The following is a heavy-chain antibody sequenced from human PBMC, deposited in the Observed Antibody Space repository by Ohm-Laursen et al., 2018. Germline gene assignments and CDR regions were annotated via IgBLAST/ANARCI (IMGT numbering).Heavy chain of an antibody. J-gene: IGHJ4*02. CDR1: GGSFSGYY. CDR2: INHSGST. Sequence: SDTLSLTCAVYGGSFSGYYWSWIRQPPGKGLEWIGEINHSGSTNYNPSLKSRVTISVDTSKNQFSLKVRSATAADTAVYYCARGVSSSWYYFDYWGQGTLVTVSS. V-gene: IGHV4-34*01. D-gene: IGHD6-13*01. CDR3: ARGVSSSWYYFDY.